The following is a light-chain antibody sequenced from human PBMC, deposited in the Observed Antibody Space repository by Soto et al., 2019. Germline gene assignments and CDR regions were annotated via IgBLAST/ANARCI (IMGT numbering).Light chain of an antibody. CDR2: GAS. J-gene: IGKJ1*01. V-gene: IGKV3-20*01. CDR3: HQYGSSPWT. CDR1: QSVSSSY. Sequence: EIVLTQSPGTLSLSPGERATLSCRASQSVSSSYLAWYQQKPGQAPRLLIYGASSRATGIPDRLSGSGSGTDFTHTISRLEPEDFAVYYCHQYGSSPWTFGQGTKVEIK.